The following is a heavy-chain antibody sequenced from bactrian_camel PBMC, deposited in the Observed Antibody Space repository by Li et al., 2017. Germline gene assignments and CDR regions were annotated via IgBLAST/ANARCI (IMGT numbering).Heavy chain of an antibody. Sequence: VQLVESGGGLVQPGGSLRLSCAASGFTFSSYDMSWVRQAPGKGLEWVSTITIGVGSTYYVDSVKGRFTISRDNAKNTLYLQMNSLRSEDTALYYCATAEVLDGYNNLGQGTQVTVS. CDR2: ITIGVGST. J-gene: IGHJ4*01. D-gene: IGHD3*01. V-gene: IGHV3S40*01. CDR3: ATAEVLDGYNN. CDR1: GFTFSSYD.